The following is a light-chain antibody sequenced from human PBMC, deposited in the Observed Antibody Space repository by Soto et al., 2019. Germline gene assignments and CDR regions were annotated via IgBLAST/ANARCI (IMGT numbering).Light chain of an antibody. J-gene: IGKJ1*01. CDR1: QSVSSSY. V-gene: IGKV3-20*01. CDR2: GAS. CDR3: QHYSSSSWT. Sequence: EIVLTQSPGTLSLSPGERATLSCRASQSVSSSYLTWYQQNPGQAPRLLIYGASSRATGIPDRFSGSGSGTDFTLTISRLEPEDFVVYYCQHYSSSSWTFGQGTKVEIK.